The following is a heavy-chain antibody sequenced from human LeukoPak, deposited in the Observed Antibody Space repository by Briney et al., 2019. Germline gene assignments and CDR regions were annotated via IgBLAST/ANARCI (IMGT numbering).Heavy chain of an antibody. V-gene: IGHV3-30-3*01. CDR2: ISYDGSNK. CDR1: GFTFSSYA. Sequence: PGGSLRLSCAASGFTFSSYAMHWVRQAPGKGLEWVAVISYDGSNKYYADSVKGRFTISRDNSKNTLYLQMNSLRAEDTAVYYCAGAAVSGYQFDYWGQGTLVTVSS. D-gene: IGHD3-22*01. J-gene: IGHJ4*02. CDR3: AGAAVSGYQFDY.